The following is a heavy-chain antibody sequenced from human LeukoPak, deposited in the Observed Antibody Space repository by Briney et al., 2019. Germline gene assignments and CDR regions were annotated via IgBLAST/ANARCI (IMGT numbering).Heavy chain of an antibody. Sequence: EGSLRLSCAASGFTFSSYSMNWVRQAPGKGLEWVSYISGSSGIIDYADSVRGRFTISRDNAKNSLYLQMNSLRAEDTAVYYCARDKIVGPTTLDYWGQGTLVTVSS. J-gene: IGHJ4*02. D-gene: IGHD1-26*01. CDR2: ISGSSGII. CDR3: ARDKIVGPTTLDY. V-gene: IGHV3-48*01. CDR1: GFTFSSYS.